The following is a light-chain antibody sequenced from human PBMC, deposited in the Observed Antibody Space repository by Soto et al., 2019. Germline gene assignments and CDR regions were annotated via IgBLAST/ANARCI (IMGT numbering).Light chain of an antibody. CDR2: GAS. CDR3: QQYGSSPRT. CDR1: QTITGSY. V-gene: IGKV3-20*01. Sequence: EIVLTQSPGILSLSPGERATLSCRASQTITGSYLAWYQQKPGQAPRLLIYGASIRATGIPDRFSGCGSGTDFTLTISRLEPEAFAVYYCQQYGSSPRTFGQGTKVEIK. J-gene: IGKJ1*01.